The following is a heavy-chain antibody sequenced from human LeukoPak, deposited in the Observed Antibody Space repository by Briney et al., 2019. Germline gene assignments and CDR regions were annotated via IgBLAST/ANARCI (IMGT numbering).Heavy chain of an antibody. J-gene: IGHJ6*03. D-gene: IGHD2-15*01. CDR3: ARVGLRVVAATSIAHDYYYYMDA. Sequence: GGSLRLSCAASGFTFSSYAMSWVRQAPGKGLEWVANIKQDGSEKYYVDSVKGRFTISRDNAKNSLYLQMNSLRAEDTAVYYCARVGLRVVAATSIAHDYYYYMDAWGKGTTVTVSS. CDR2: IKQDGSEK. V-gene: IGHV3-7*01. CDR1: GFTFSSYA.